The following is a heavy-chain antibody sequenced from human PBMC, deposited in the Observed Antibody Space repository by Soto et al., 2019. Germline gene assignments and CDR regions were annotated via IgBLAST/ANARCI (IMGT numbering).Heavy chain of an antibody. J-gene: IGHJ4*02. D-gene: IGHD5-12*01. V-gene: IGHV4-59*08. CDR1: GGSITSYY. CDR3: ARRYSGYGDY. CDR2: IYFSGSA. Sequence: QVRLQESSTGLVKPSETLSLTCTVSGGSITSYYWSWIRQPPGKGLEWIGYIYFSGSANYNPSLKSRVTISVDTSKNQFSLKLSSVTAADTAVYYCARRYSGYGDYWGQGTLVTVSS.